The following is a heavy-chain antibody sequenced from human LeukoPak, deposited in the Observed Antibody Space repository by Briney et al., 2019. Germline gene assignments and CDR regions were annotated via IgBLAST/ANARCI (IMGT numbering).Heavy chain of an antibody. CDR1: GGSISSGDYY. D-gene: IGHD5-12*01. CDR2: IYYSGST. Sequence: SETLSLTCTVSGGSISSGDYYWSWIRQPPGKGLEWIGYIYYSGSTYYNPSLKSRVTISVDMSKNQFSLKLSSVTAADTAVYYCARVSVATILDYWGQGTLVTVSA. V-gene: IGHV4-30-4*01. J-gene: IGHJ4*02. CDR3: ARVSVATILDY.